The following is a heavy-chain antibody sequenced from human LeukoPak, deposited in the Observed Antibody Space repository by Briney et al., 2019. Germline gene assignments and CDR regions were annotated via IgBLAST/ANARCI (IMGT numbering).Heavy chain of an antibody. J-gene: IGHJ4*02. V-gene: IGHV3-23*01. CDR3: ARVGRDSSGSYYIWFDY. D-gene: IGHD3-22*01. Sequence: GGSLRLSCAASGFTFSSYAMSWVRQAPGKGLEWVSAISGSGGSTYYADSVKGRFTISRDNAKNSLYLQMNSLRAGDTAVYYCARVGRDSSGSYYIWFDYWGQGTLVTVSS. CDR2: ISGSGGST. CDR1: GFTFSSYA.